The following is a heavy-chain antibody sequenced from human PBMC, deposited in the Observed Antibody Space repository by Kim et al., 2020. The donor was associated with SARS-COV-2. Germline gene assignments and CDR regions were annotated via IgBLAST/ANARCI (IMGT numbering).Heavy chain of an antibody. Sequence: YAQKLQSRVTMTTDTSTSTAYMELRSLRSDDTAVYYCARASQDRNNWNYPWGQGTLVTVSS. CDR3: ARASQDRNNWNYP. V-gene: IGHV1-18*01. D-gene: IGHD6-6*01. J-gene: IGHJ5*02.